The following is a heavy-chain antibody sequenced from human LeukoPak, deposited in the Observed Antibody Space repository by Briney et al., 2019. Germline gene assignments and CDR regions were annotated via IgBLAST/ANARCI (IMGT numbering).Heavy chain of an antibody. J-gene: IGHJ4*02. CDR3: ATSSTSGSYTVFDY. V-gene: IGHV5-10-1*01. D-gene: IGHD1-26*01. Sequence: GESLKISCKGSGYSFTSYWISWVRQRPGKGLEWMGRIDPSESYSNYSPSFQGHVSISVDKSISTAYLQWSSLKASDTAMYYCATSSTSGSYTVFDYWGQGTLVTVSS. CDR2: IDPSESYS. CDR1: GYSFTSYW.